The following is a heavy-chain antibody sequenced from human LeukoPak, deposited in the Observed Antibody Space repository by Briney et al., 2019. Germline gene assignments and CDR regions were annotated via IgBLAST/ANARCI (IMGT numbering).Heavy chain of an antibody. CDR3: ARDGRMDYYDSSGYPDWFDP. D-gene: IGHD3-22*01. V-gene: IGHV3-23*01. CDR2: ISGSGGTT. CDR1: GFTFSSYA. J-gene: IGHJ5*02. Sequence: GGSLRLSCAASGFTFSSYAMSWVRQAPGKGLEWVSTISGSGGTTYYADSVKGRFTISRDNAKNSLYLQMNSLRAEDTAVYYCARDGRMDYYDSSGYPDWFDPWGQGTLVTVSS.